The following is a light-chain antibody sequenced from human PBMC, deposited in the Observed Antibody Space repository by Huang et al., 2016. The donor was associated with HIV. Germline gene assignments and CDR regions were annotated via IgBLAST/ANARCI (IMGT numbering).Light chain of an antibody. J-gene: IGKJ4*01. V-gene: IGKV3-11*01. CDR3: QQRSNWPLT. CDR2: DAS. CDR1: QSVSRY. Sequence: EIVLTQSPATLSLSPGERATLSCRASQSVSRYLAWYQQKPGQAPRLFIYDASNRATGIPARFSGSGSGTDFTLTISSLEPEDFAVYYCQQRSNWPLTFGGGTKVQIK.